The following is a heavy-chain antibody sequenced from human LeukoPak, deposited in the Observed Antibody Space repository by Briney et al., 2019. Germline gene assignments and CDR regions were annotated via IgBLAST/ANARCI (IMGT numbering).Heavy chain of an antibody. D-gene: IGHD3-10*01. CDR1: GYSFTSYW. CDR3: ARRGGAMVRGVIIRPAFDI. Sequence: GESLKISCKGSGYSFTSYWIGWVRQMPGKGLEWMGIIYPGDSDTRYSPSFQGQVTISADKSIRTAYLQWSSLKASDTAMYYCARRGGAMVRGVIIRPAFDIWGQGTMVTVSS. J-gene: IGHJ3*02. V-gene: IGHV5-51*01. CDR2: IYPGDSDT.